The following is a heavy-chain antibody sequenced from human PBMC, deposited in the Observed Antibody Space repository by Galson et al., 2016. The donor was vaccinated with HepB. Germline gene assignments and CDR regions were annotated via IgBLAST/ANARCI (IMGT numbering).Heavy chain of an antibody. Sequence: SETLSLTCAVYGGSFSGYYWSWIRQPPEKGLEWIGEINHSGSTNYNPSLKSRVTISVDTSKNQFSLKLSSVTAADTAVYYCARGLKYYYGSGSYLNNWFDPWGQGTLVTVSS. CDR1: GGSFSGYY. CDR2: INHSGST. CDR3: ARGLKYYYGSGSYLNNWFDP. D-gene: IGHD3-10*01. J-gene: IGHJ5*02. V-gene: IGHV4-34*01.